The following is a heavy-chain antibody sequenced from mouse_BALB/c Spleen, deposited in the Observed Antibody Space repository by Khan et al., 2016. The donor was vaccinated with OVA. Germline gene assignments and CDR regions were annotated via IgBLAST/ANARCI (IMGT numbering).Heavy chain of an antibody. CDR1: GFSLTNYG. Sequence: QVQLKQSGPGLVAPSQSLSITSTIPGFSLTNYGIPWVRQPPGKGLEWLVVIWRDGSTTYNSAFKSRLTITKDNSKSQVFLKMNSLQTDDTAIYFCARQPYYHYNVMDYWGQGTSVTVSS. J-gene: IGHJ4*01. D-gene: IGHD2-10*01. V-gene: IGHV2-6-1*01. CDR3: ARQPYYHYNVMDY. CDR2: IWRDGST.